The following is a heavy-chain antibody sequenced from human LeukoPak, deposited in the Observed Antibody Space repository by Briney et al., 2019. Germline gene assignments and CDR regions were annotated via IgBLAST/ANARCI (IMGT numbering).Heavy chain of an antibody. CDR2: IDPKDGAT. CDR1: GYTFTDYY. V-gene: IGHV1-69-2*01. D-gene: IGHD3-3*02. CDR3: ATSSGISYDY. Sequence: ASVKVSCKVSGYTFTDYYMHWVQQAPGKGLERMGLIDPKDGATIYAEKFQGRVTITADKDTASVKGSSLRSEDTVVYYCATSSGISYDYWGQGTPVTVSS. J-gene: IGHJ4*02.